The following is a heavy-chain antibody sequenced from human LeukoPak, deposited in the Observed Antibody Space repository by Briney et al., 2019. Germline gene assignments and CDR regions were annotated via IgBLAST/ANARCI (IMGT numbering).Heavy chain of an antibody. J-gene: IGHJ4*02. Sequence: GGSLRLSCAASGFTVSSHYMSWVRQAPGKGLEWVSVIYSDGSTYYADPVKGRFTISRDNSKNTLYLQMNSLRAEDTAVYYCAIDLGAGDFDYWGQGTLVTVSS. V-gene: IGHV3-53*01. CDR3: AIDLGAGDFDY. CDR2: IYSDGST. CDR1: GFTVSSHY. D-gene: IGHD1-26*01.